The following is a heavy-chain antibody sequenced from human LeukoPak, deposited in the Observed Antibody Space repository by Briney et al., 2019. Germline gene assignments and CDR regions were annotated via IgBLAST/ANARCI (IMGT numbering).Heavy chain of an antibody. CDR3: TTGAYYGDYAEFDY. V-gene: IGHV3-15*01. J-gene: IGHJ4*02. CDR2: IKSKTDGGTT. Sequence: GGSLRLSCAASGFTFSNAWMSWVRQAPGKGLEWVGRIKSKTDGGTTDYAAPVKGRFTISRDDSKNTLYLQMNSLKTEYTAVYYCTTGAYYGDYAEFDYWGQGTLVTVSS. D-gene: IGHD4-17*01. CDR1: GFTFSNAW.